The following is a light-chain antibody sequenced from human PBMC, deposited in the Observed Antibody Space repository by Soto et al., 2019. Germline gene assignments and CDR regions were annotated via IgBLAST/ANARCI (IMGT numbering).Light chain of an antibody. CDR3: QQYSSYPHT. CDR1: QSINMW. V-gene: IGKV1-5*03. Sequence: DIQMTQSPSTLSASVGDRVTITCRASQSINMWLAWYQQKPGKAPKLLIYKASFLESAVPSRLSGSGSGTDFTLTIRSLQPDDSATYYCQQYSSYPHTFGQGTKLAIK. J-gene: IGKJ2*01. CDR2: KAS.